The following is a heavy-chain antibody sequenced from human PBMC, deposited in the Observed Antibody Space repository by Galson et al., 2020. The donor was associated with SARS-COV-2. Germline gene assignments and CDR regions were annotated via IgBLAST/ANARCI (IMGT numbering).Heavy chain of an antibody. J-gene: IGHJ3*02. V-gene: IGHV4-59*01. Sequence: SETLSLTCTVSGGSISSYYWSWIRQPPGKGLEWIGYIYYSGSTNYNPSLKSRVTISVDTSKNQFSLKLSSVTAADTAVYYCARYGVVDYYDSRGYDTNAFDIWGQGTMVTVSS. CDR1: GGSISSYY. CDR2: IYYSGST. CDR3: ARYGVVDYYDSRGYDTNAFDI. D-gene: IGHD3-22*01.